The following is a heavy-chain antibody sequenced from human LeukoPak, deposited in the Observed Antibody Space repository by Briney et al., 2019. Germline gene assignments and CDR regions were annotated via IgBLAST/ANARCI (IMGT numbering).Heavy chain of an antibody. Sequence: PGGSLRLSCAASGFTFSSYSMNWVRQAPGKGLEWVSYISSSSSYIYYADSVKGRFTISRDNAKNSLYLQMNSLRAEDTAVYYCARGGSSWFFYFDYWGQGTLVTASS. CDR3: ARGGSSWFFYFDY. J-gene: IGHJ4*02. CDR2: ISSSSSYI. D-gene: IGHD6-13*01. V-gene: IGHV3-21*01. CDR1: GFTFSSYS.